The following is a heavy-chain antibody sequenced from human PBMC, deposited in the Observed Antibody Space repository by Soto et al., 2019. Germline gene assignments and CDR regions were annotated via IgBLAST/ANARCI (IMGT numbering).Heavy chain of an antibody. J-gene: IGHJ4*02. D-gene: IGHD6-13*01. CDR2: IKEDGSEK. CDR3: ARRGHWYRC. V-gene: IGHV3-7*05. CDR1: GFTFSSHR. Sequence: EVQLVESGGGLVQPGGSLGLSCAASGFTFSSHRMSWVRQAPGKGLEWVANIKEDGSEKDYVDSVKGRFIISRDNAKNSLFLQMNSLRAEDTAVYYCARRGHWYRCWGQGTLVTVSS.